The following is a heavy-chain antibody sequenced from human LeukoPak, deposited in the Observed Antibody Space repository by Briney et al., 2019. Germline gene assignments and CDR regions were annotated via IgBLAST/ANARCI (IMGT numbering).Heavy chain of an antibody. V-gene: IGHV1-69*10. CDR2: IIPILGIA. J-gene: IGHJ4*02. D-gene: IGHD4-17*01. Sequence: ASVKVSCKASGYTFTGYYMHWVRQAPRQGLEWMGGIIPILGIANYAQKFQGRVTITADKSTSTAYMELSSLRSEDTAVYYCATMTTVTTGIVWGQGTLVTVSS. CDR1: GYTFTGYY. CDR3: ATMTTVTTGIV.